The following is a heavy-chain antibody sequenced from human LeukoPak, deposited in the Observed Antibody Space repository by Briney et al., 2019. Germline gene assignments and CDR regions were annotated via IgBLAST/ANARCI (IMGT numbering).Heavy chain of an antibody. CDR2: ISSSSSYI. CDR1: GFTFSSYS. V-gene: IGHV3-21*01. D-gene: IGHD5-24*01. J-gene: IGHJ6*03. CDR3: ARTVPQLDYYYYMDV. Sequence: GGSLRLSCAVSGFTFSSYSMNWVRQAPGKGLEWVSSISSSSSYIYYADSVKGRFTISRDNAKNSLYLQMNSLRAEDTAVYYCARTVPQLDYYYYMDVWGKGTTVTVSS.